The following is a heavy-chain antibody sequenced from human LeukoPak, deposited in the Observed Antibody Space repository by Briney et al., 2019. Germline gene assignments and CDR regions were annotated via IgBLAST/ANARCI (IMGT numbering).Heavy chain of an antibody. D-gene: IGHD6-13*01. J-gene: IGHJ4*02. V-gene: IGHV3-30*18. CDR3: AKRERERISWYFFDY. Sequence: GGSLRLSCAASGFTFSSYGMHWVRQAPGKGLEWVAVISYDGSNKYYADSVKGRFTISRDNSKNTLYLQMNSLGAEDTALYYCAKRERERISWYFFDYWGQGTLVTVSS. CDR1: GFTFSSYG. CDR2: ISYDGSNK.